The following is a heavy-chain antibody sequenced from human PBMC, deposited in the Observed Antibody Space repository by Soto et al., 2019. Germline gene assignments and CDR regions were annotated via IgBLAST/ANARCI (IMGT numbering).Heavy chain of an antibody. CDR2: INGDGSST. Sequence: GGSLRLSCAASGFTFSSYWMHWVRQAPGKGPVWVSRINGDGSSTAYAGSVEGRFTISRDNVNNMLYLQMKSLRAEDTAVYYYAREYGNSILPLDYWGQGTLVTVSS. CDR3: AREYGNSILPLDY. D-gene: IGHD2-15*01. V-gene: IGHV3-74*01. J-gene: IGHJ4*02. CDR1: GFTFSSYW.